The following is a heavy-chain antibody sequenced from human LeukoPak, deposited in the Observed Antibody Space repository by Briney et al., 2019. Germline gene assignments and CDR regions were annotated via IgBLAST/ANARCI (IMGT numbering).Heavy chain of an antibody. J-gene: IGHJ4*02. CDR3: ARAFTMTTRVGGDY. Sequence: PGGSLRLSCEASGFTFRSYWMNWVRQAPGKGLVWVSRINSDGTTTNYADSVKGRFTISRDNAKNSLYLQMNSLRAEDTAVYYCARAFTMTTRVGGDYWGQGTLVIVSS. V-gene: IGHV3-74*01. CDR2: INSDGTTT. D-gene: IGHD4-17*01. CDR1: GFTFRSYW.